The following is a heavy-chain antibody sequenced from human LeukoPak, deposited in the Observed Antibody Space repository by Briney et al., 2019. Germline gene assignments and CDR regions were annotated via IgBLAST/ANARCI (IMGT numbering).Heavy chain of an antibody. CDR1: GGSISSYY. D-gene: IGHD3-22*01. V-gene: IGHV4-59*01. CDR3: ARFTSQDDRSGPNWFDP. Sequence: SETLSLTCTVSGGSISSYYWSWIRQPPGKGLEWIGYIYYSGSTNYNPSLKSRVTISVDTSKSQFSLKLSSVTAADTAVYYCARFTSQDDRSGPNWFDPWGQGTLVTVSS. J-gene: IGHJ5*02. CDR2: IYYSGST.